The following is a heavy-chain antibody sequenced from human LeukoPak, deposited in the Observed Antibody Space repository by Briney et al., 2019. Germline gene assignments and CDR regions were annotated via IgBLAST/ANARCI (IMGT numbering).Heavy chain of an antibody. CDR1: GGSISDYY. Sequence: PSETLSLTCTVSGGSISDYYWNWIRQPAGKGLEWIGRMYVSGNTSYNPSLKSRVAMSLETSTNQFSLQLTSVTAADTAVYYCARERSTTINTYYFDSWGQGTLVTVSS. J-gene: IGHJ4*02. D-gene: IGHD4-11*01. V-gene: IGHV4-4*07. CDR3: ARERSTTINTYYFDS. CDR2: MYVSGNT.